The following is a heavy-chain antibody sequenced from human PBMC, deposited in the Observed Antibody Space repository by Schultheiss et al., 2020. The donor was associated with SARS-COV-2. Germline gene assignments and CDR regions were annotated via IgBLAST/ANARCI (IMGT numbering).Heavy chain of an antibody. V-gene: IGHV1-8*01. CDR2: MNPNSGNT. J-gene: IGHJ6*02. D-gene: IGHD2-2*01. CDR3: AIAIVVVPAANYGMDV. CDR1: GYTFTSYD. Sequence: ASVKVSCKASGYTFTSYDINWVRQATGQGLELMGWMNPNSGNTGYAQKFQGRVTMTTDTSTSTAYMELRSLRSDDTAVYYCAIAIVVVPAANYGMDVWGQGTTVTVSS.